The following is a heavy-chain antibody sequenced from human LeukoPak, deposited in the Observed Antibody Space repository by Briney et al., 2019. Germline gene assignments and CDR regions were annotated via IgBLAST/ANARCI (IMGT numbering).Heavy chain of an antibody. CDR1: GFTFSSYW. V-gene: IGHV3-7*04. J-gene: IGHJ4*02. CDR3: VRATRVADY. CDR2: IKPDGSEK. D-gene: IGHD3-3*01. Sequence: PGGSLRLSCAASGFTFSSYWMSWVRQAPGKGLEWVAYIKPDGSEKAYVDFVKGRFTMSRDNAKNSLYLQMNSLRDEDTAVYYCVRATRVADYWGQGTLVTVSS.